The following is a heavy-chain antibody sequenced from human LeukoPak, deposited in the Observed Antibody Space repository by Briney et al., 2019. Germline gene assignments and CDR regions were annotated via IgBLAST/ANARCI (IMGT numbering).Heavy chain of an antibody. CDR3: ARDREGGAVAGTFYYYYMDV. CDR2: ISYEGSNK. J-gene: IGHJ6*03. D-gene: IGHD6-19*01. V-gene: IGHV3-30*04. Sequence: PGRSLRLSCAASGFAFSSYAMHWVRQAPGKGLEWVAVISYEGSNKYYADSVKGRFTISRDNSKNTLYLQMNSLRAEDTAVYYCARDREGGAVAGTFYYYYMDVWGKGTTVTVSS. CDR1: GFAFSSYA.